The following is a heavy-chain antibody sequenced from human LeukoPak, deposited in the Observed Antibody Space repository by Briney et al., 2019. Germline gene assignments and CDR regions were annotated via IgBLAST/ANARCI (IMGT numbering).Heavy chain of an antibody. V-gene: IGHV3-23*05. CDR2: IWRTGDWT. Sequence: PGGSLRLSCTASGFIFRDYVMSWVRQAPGKGPEWVAAIWRTGDWTHYVDSVKGRFTISRDNSKNTLYLQMNSLRAEDTAVYYCAKGHRLTGDPIDAFDIWGQGTMVTVSS. CDR3: AKGHRLTGDPIDAFDI. J-gene: IGHJ3*02. CDR1: GFIFRDYV. D-gene: IGHD7-27*01.